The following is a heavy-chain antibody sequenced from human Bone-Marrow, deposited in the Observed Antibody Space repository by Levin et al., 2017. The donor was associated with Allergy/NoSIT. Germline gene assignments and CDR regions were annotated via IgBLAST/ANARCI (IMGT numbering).Heavy chain of an antibody. Sequence: SETLSLTCTVSGVSISSSYHYWGWIRQPPGKGLEWIGSIYYSGNTYYNPSLKSRVTMSFDTSKNQFSLKLTSVTAADTAVYFCARDVLRDDSGYTYYFDYWGQGTPVTVSS. CDR2: IYYSGNT. CDR3: ARDVLRDDSGYTYYFDY. V-gene: IGHV4-39*07. D-gene: IGHD3-22*01. J-gene: IGHJ4*02. CDR1: GVSISSSYHY.